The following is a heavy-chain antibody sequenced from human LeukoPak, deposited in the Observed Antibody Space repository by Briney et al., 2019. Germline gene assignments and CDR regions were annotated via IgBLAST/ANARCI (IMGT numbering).Heavy chain of an antibody. J-gene: IGHJ4*02. CDR1: GNYW. Sequence: GGSLRLSCAASGNYWMHWARQAPGKGLLWVSHINSDGSWTSYADSVKGRFTISKDNAKNTVYLQMNNLRAEDTAVYYCVSFYETDWGRGTLVTVSS. CDR2: INSDGSWT. CDR3: VSFYETD. V-gene: IGHV3-74*01. D-gene: IGHD2/OR15-2a*01.